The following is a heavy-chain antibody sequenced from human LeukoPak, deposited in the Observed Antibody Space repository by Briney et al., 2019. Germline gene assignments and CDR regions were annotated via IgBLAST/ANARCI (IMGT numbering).Heavy chain of an antibody. CDR3: ARDMTEPQWEILYFFDS. CDR1: GFTFSKYA. CDR2: ISSDGTNK. D-gene: IGHD1-26*01. V-gene: IGHV3-30-3*01. Sequence: GGSLRLSCLASGFTFSKYAIHWVRQAPGKGLEWMSVISSDGTNKFYADSLRGRFTISRDDSKNTVYLHIISLRPDDTALYFCARDMTEPQWEILYFFDSWGQGTLITVAS. J-gene: IGHJ4*02.